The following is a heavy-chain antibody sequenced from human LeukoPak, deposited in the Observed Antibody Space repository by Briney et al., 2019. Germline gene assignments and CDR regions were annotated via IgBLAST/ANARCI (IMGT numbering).Heavy chain of an antibody. CDR3: AKDRFGSDIVATITTCYFDY. CDR1: GFTFDDYA. Sequence: GGSLRLSCAASGFTFDDYAMHWVRQAPGKGLEWVSLISGDGGSNYYADSVKGRFTISRDNSKNSLYLKMNSLRTEDTALYYCAKDRFGSDIVATITTCYFDYWGQGTLVTVSS. J-gene: IGHJ4*02. D-gene: IGHD5-12*01. V-gene: IGHV3-43*02. CDR2: ISGDGGSN.